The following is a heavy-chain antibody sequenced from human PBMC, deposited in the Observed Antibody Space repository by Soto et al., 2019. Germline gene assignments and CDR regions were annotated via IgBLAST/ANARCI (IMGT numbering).Heavy chain of an antibody. J-gene: IGHJ4*02. V-gene: IGHV3-23*01. D-gene: IGHD1-20*01. CDR1: GFSFSGYA. Sequence: EVQLLESGGVLVQPGGSLRLSCAASGFSFSGYAMTWVRQAPGKGLEWVSTTGASGRTTYYADSVKGRFTVSRDNSKNTLDLQMSSLRADDTAVYYCATVHNTSRSFDYLGQRPLATVSS. CDR3: ATVHNTSRSFDY. CDR2: TGASGRTT.